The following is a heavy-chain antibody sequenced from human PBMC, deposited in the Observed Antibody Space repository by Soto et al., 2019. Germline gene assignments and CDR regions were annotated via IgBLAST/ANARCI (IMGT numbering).Heavy chain of an antibody. Sequence: SETLSLTCTVSGGSISSGGYYWSWIRQHPGKGLEWIGYIYYSGSTYYNPSLKSRVTISVDTSKNQFSLKLSSVTAADTAVYYCARGEKQYCGGECYSFAFDIWGQGTMVTVSS. D-gene: IGHD2-21*01. V-gene: IGHV4-31*03. CDR1: GGSISSGGYY. J-gene: IGHJ3*02. CDR2: IYYSGST. CDR3: ARGEKQYCGGECYSFAFDI.